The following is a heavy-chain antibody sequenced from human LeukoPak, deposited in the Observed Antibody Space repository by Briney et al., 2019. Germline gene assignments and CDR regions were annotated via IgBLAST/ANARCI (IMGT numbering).Heavy chain of an antibody. Sequence: GGSLRLSCAASGFSFGGYAMNWVRQAPGKGLEWVAGLSGSGSTKFDADSVRGRFTISRDNSQGTLFLQMNSLRVEDMAVYYCAKSYRGYTSSYYDYWGQGTLVTVST. CDR1: GFSFGGYA. D-gene: IGHD6-13*01. CDR2: LSGSGSTK. V-gene: IGHV3-23*01. CDR3: AKSYRGYTSSYYDY. J-gene: IGHJ4*02.